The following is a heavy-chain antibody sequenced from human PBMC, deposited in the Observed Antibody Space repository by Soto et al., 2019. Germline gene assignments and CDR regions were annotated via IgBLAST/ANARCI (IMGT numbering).Heavy chain of an antibody. J-gene: IGHJ4*02. CDR1: GYTFTSYA. CDR2: INAGNGNT. V-gene: IGHV1-3*01. CDR3: ARGSITMVRDQTDY. D-gene: IGHD3-10*01. Sequence: ASVKVSCKASGYTFTSYAMHWVRQAPGQRLEWIGWINAGNGNTKYSQKFQGRVTITRDTSASTAYMELSSLRSEDTAVYYCARGSITMVRDQTDYWGQGTLVTVSS.